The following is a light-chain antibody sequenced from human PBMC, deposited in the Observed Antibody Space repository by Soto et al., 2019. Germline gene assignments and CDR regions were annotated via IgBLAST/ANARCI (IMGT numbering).Light chain of an antibody. CDR3: QSYDSTIKGV. CDR2: EDN. J-gene: IGLJ3*02. Sequence: NFMLTQPHSVSESPGKTVTISCTRSSGSIASNYVQWYQQRPGSAPTTVIYEDNQRPSGVPDRFSGSIDSSSNSASLTISGLKAEDEADYYCQSYDSTIKGVFGGGTKVTVL. CDR1: SGSIASNY. V-gene: IGLV6-57*03.